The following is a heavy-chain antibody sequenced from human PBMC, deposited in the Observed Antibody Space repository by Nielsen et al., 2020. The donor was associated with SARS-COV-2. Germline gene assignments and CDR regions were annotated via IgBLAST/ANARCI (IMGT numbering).Heavy chain of an antibody. V-gene: IGHV4-4*02. CDR1: GFNFNTFAM. Sequence: GSLRLSCAASGFNFNTFAMNWVRQPPGKGLEWIGEIYHTGTNTYNPSLKSRVTISLDKSKNQFSLTLTSVTAADTAVYYCARSYDSSGYRNYFDYWGQGTLVTVSS. CDR2: IYHTGTN. J-gene: IGHJ4*02. CDR3: ARSYDSSGYRNYFDY. D-gene: IGHD3-22*01.